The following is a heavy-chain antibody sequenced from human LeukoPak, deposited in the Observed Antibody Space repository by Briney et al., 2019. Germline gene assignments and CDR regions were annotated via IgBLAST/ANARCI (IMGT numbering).Heavy chain of an antibody. D-gene: IGHD3-3*01. CDR3: ATTRPIHYDFWSGSFDY. Sequence: SGGSLRLSCAASGFTFSSYAMHWVRQAPGKGLEWVAVISYDGSNKYYADSVKGRFTISRDNSKNTLYLQMNSLRAEDTAVYYCATTRPIHYDFWSGSFDYWGQGTLVTVSS. CDR1: GFTFSSYA. J-gene: IGHJ4*02. V-gene: IGHV3-30-3*01. CDR2: ISYDGSNK.